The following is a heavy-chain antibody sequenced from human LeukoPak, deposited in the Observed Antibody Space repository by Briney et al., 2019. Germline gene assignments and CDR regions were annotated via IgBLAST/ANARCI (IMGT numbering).Heavy chain of an antibody. Sequence: SETLSLTCTVSGGSFSSYYWSWIRQPPGKGLEWIGYIYYSGSTYYNPSLKSRVTISVDTSKNQFSLKLSSVTAADTAVYYCARGRPHYYGSPKGAEYFQHWGQGTLVTVSS. V-gene: IGHV4-59*12. CDR1: GGSFSSYY. CDR3: ARGRPHYYGSPKGAEYFQH. CDR2: IYYSGST. D-gene: IGHD3-10*01. J-gene: IGHJ1*01.